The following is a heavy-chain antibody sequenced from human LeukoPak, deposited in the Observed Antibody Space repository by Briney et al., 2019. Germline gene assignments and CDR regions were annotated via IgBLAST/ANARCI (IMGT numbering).Heavy chain of an antibody. CDR3: ARDLGQYYDTSDNWFDP. D-gene: IGHD3-22*01. Sequence: GGSLRPSCAASGFTFSDYYMTWIRQAPGKGLEWVSYISSSDSPIYYADSVKGRFTISRDNAKNTLNLQMNSLRAEDTAVYYCARDLGQYYDTSDNWFDPWGQGTLVTVSS. V-gene: IGHV3-11*04. CDR1: GFTFSDYY. CDR2: ISSSDSPI. J-gene: IGHJ5*02.